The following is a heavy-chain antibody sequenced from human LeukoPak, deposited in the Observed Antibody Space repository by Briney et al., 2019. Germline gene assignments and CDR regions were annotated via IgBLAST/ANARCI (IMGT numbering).Heavy chain of an antibody. CDR1: GFTFSGYW. Sequence: PGGSLRLSCAASGFTFSGYWMHWVRQAPGKGLEWVAVISYDGSNKYCADSVKGRFTISRDNSKNTLYLQMNSLRAEDTAVYYCAKDAQVHSSSWFVDYWGQGILVTVSS. CDR2: ISYDGSNK. D-gene: IGHD6-13*01. J-gene: IGHJ4*02. CDR3: AKDAQVHSSSWFVDY. V-gene: IGHV3-30*18.